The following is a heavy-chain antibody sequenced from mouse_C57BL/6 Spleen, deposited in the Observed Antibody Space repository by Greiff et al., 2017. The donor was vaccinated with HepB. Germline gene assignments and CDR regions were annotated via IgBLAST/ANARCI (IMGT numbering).Heavy chain of an antibody. D-gene: IGHD2-1*01. Sequence: EVQGVESGEGLVKPGGSLKLSCAASGFTFSSYAMSWVRQTPEKRLEWVAYISSGGDYIYYADTVKGRFTISRDNARNTLFLQMSSLKSEDTAMYYCTREGKKTYGNYVAWFAYWGQGTLVTVSA. CDR1: GFTFSSYA. CDR2: ISSGGDYI. CDR3: TREGKKTYGNYVAWFAY. V-gene: IGHV5-9-1*02. J-gene: IGHJ3*01.